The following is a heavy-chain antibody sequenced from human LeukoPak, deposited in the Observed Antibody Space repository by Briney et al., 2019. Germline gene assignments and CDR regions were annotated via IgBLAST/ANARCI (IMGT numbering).Heavy chain of an antibody. D-gene: IGHD2-2*01. CDR3: ARDCSGNTCYRAGY. Sequence: GGSLRLSCAASGFTFNNYWMSWVRQAPGKGLEWVANIKQDGSEKYYVDSVKGRFTIPRVNAKNSLYLQMNSLRSEDTAVYYCARDCSGNTCYRAGYWGQGTLVTVSS. CDR1: GFTFNNYW. CDR2: IKQDGSEK. V-gene: IGHV3-7*01. J-gene: IGHJ4*02.